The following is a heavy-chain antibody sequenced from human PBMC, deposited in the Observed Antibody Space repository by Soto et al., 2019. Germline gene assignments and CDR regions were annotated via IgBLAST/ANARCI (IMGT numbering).Heavy chain of an antibody. Sequence: QVQLVQSGAEVKKPGASVKVSCKASGYTFTSYYMHWVRQAPGQGLEWMGIINPSGGSASYAQKYQGRVTMTRDTATSTDYMELSSLRSEDTAVYYCARDRGWFDPWGQGTLVTVSS. CDR1: GYTFTSYY. CDR2: INPSGGSA. CDR3: ARDRGWFDP. V-gene: IGHV1-46*01. J-gene: IGHJ5*02.